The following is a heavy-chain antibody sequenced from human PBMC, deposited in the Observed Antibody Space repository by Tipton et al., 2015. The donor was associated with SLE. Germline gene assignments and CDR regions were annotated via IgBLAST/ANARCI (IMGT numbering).Heavy chain of an antibody. J-gene: IGHJ4*02. CDR2: VYSSGST. CDR1: GGSISGYY. V-gene: IGHV4-4*07. D-gene: IGHD2/OR15-2a*01. Sequence: TLSLTCTVSGGSISGYYWSWIRQPAGKGLEWIGRVYSSGSTIYNPSIKSRITLSLDTSKNQFSLRVNSATAADTAVYYCVRVMVLPTSSFDYWGQGTLVTVSS. CDR3: VRVMVLPTSSFDY.